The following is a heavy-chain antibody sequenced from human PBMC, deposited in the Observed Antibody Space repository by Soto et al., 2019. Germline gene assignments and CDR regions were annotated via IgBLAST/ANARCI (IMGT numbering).Heavy chain of an antibody. J-gene: IGHJ6*02. Sequence: ASVKIAGKASGGTFSSYDISWVRQAPGQRLEWMGGIIPIFGTANYAQKFQGRVTITADESTSTAYMELSSLRSEDTAVYYCARGDIVATITYYYNGMDVWGQGTTVTVSS. V-gene: IGHV1-69*13. D-gene: IGHD5-12*01. CDR2: IIPIFGTA. CDR1: GGTFSSYD. CDR3: ARGDIVATITYYYNGMDV.